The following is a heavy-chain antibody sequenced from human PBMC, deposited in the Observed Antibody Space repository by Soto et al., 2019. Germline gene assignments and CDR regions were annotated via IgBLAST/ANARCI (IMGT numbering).Heavy chain of an antibody. Sequence: GGSLRLSCAASGFTFSSYAMHWVRQAPGKGLEWVAVISYDGSNKYYADSVKGRFTISRDNSKNTLYLQMNSLRAEDTAVYYCARESIAAGTVDYWGQGTLVTVSS. CDR1: GFTFSSYA. J-gene: IGHJ4*02. CDR3: ARESIAAGTVDY. V-gene: IGHV3-30-3*01. CDR2: ISYDGSNK. D-gene: IGHD6-13*01.